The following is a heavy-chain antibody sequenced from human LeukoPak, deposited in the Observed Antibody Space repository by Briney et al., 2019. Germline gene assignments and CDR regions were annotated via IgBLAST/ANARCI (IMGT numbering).Heavy chain of an antibody. CDR2: IYYSGST. CDR1: GGSISSYY. J-gene: IGHJ3*02. D-gene: IGHD1-26*01. V-gene: IGHV4-59*01. CDR3: ARASGRYYPDAFDI. Sequence: KPSETLSLTCTVSGGSISSYYWSWIRQPPGKGLEWIGYIYYSGSTNYNPSLKSRVTISVDTSKNQFSLKLSSVTAADTAVYYCARASGRYYPDAFDIWGQGTMVTVSS.